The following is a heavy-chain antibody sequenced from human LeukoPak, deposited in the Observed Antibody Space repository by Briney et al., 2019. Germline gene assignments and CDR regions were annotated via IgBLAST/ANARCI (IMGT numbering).Heavy chain of an antibody. J-gene: IGHJ4*02. Sequence: PSETLSLTCTVSGGSISSGSYYWSWIRQPARKGLEWIGRIYTSGSTNYNPSLKSRVTISVDTSKNQFSLKLSSVTAADTAVYYCARESRGYSYGYDYWGQGTLVTVSS. CDR3: ARESRGYSYGYDY. CDR2: IYTSGST. CDR1: GGSISSGSYY. D-gene: IGHD5-18*01. V-gene: IGHV4-61*02.